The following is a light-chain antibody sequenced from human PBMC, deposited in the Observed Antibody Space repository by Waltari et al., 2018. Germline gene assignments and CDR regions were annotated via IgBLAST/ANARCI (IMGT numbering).Light chain of an antibody. V-gene: IGKV2-28*01. Sequence: DIVMTQSPLSLPVTPGEPASISCRSSQSLLHSNGYSYLDWYLQKPGQSPQLLIYLGSNRASGVPDRFSGSGSGTYFTLKSSRVEAEDVGVYYCMQALQSPTFGQGTKLEIK. J-gene: IGKJ2*01. CDR1: QSLLHSNGYSY. CDR2: LGS. CDR3: MQALQSPT.